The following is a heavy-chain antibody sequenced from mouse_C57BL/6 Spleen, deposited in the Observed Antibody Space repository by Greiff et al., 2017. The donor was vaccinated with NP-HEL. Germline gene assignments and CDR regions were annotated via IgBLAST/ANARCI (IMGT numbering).Heavy chain of an antibody. D-gene: IGHD3-3*01. V-gene: IGHV5-4*01. CDR2: ISDGGSYT. CDR3: ARDRGLDY. CDR1: GFTFSSYA. Sequence: DVKLVESGGGLVKPGGSLKLSCAASGFTFSSYAMSWVRQTPEKRLEWVATISDGGSYTYYPDNVKGRFTISRDNAKNNLYLQMSHLKSEDTAMYYCARDRGLDYWGQGTTLTVSS. J-gene: IGHJ2*01.